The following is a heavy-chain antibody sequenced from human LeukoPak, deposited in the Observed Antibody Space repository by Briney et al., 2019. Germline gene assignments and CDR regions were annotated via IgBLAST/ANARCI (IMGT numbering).Heavy chain of an antibody. V-gene: IGHV1-8*01. D-gene: IGHD3-10*01. J-gene: IGHJ3*02. Sequence: ASVKVSCKASGYTFTSYDINWVRQATGQGPEWMGWMNPNSGNTGYAQKFQGRVTMTRNTSISTAYMELSSLRSEDTAVYYCARALPEYGSGSYYNAFDIWGQGTMVTVSS. CDR1: GYTFTSYD. CDR2: MNPNSGNT. CDR3: ARALPEYGSGSYYNAFDI.